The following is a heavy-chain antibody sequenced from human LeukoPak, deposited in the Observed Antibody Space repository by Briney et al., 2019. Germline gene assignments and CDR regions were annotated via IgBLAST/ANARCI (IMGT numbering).Heavy chain of an antibody. Sequence: KPSETLSLTCAVYGGSFSGYYWSWIRQPPGKGLEWIGEINHSGSTNYNPSLKSRVTISVDTSKNQFSLKLSSVTAADTAVYYCAREAGPHSSGWYYFDYWGQGTLVTVSS. D-gene: IGHD6-19*01. J-gene: IGHJ4*02. CDR1: GGSFSGYY. CDR3: AREAGPHSSGWYYFDY. CDR2: INHSGST. V-gene: IGHV4-34*01.